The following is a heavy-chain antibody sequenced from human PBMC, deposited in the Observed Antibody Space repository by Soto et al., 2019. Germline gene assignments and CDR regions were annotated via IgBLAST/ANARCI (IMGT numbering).Heavy chain of an antibody. CDR1: GYRFTNHG. CDR2: ISGNDGKT. V-gene: IGHV1-18*01. J-gene: IGHJ4*02. CDR3: ARDFYPLAYYFDY. Sequence: ASVKVSCKASGYRFTNHGVSWVRQAPGQGLEWMGWISGNDGKTKYARKFQGRVTMTTDTSTSTAYMEMNSLRHDDTAVYYCARDFYPLAYYFDYWGQGTLVTVSS.